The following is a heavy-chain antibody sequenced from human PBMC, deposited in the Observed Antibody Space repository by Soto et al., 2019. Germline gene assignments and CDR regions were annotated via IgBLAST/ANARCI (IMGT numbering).Heavy chain of an antibody. CDR1: GGSFSAYY. CDR2: INHSGST. Sequence: QVQLQQWGAGLLKPSETLSLTCAVYGGSFSAYYCSWIRQPPGKGLEWIGEINHSGSTNYNPSLKSRVTISVDTSKNQFSLKLSSVTAADTAVYYCARGQSSLLLDCWGQGILVTVSS. V-gene: IGHV4-34*01. J-gene: IGHJ4*02. CDR3: ARGQSSLLLDC. D-gene: IGHD2-8*02.